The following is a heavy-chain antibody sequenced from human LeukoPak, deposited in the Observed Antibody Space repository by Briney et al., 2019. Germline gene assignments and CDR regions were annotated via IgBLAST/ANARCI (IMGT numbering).Heavy chain of an antibody. CDR1: GYTFTGYY. D-gene: IGHD3-9*01. V-gene: IGHV1-2*02. CDR3: ARDLKIHDAFDI. Sequence: ASVKVSCKASGYTFTGYYMHWVRQAPGQGLECMGWINPNSGGTNYAQKFQGRVTKTRDTSISTAYMELSRLRSDDTAVYYCARDLKIHDAFDIWGQGTMVTVSS. J-gene: IGHJ3*02. CDR2: INPNSGGT.